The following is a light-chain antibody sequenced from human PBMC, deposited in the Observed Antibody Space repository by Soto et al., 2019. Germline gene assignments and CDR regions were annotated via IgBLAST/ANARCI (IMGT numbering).Light chain of an antibody. V-gene: IGLV2-14*01. Sequence: QSALTQPASVSGSPGQSITISCTGTSVDVGGYNYVSWYQQHPGKAPKLMIYEVSYRPSGVSNRFSGSKSGNTASLTISGLQAEDEADYYCSSYTSSSTLVVFGGGTKRTVL. CDR2: EVS. J-gene: IGLJ2*01. CDR1: SVDVGGYNY. CDR3: SSYTSSSTLVV.